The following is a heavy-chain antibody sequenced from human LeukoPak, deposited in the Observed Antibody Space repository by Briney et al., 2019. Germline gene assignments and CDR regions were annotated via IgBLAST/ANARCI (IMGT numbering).Heavy chain of an antibody. CDR2: INPSGTNT. Sequence: GASVKVSCKASGYTFTSYYMRWVRQAPGQGLEWMGLINPSGTNTNYARKFRGRVTMTRDTSTSTVYMDLSSMRSEDTAMYFCAREESGGYFDFWGQGTLVTVSS. D-gene: IGHD2-8*02. CDR1: GYTFTSYY. V-gene: IGHV1-46*01. CDR3: AREESGGYFDF. J-gene: IGHJ4*02.